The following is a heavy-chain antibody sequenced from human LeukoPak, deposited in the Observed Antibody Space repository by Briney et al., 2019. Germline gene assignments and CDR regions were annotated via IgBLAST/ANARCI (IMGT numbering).Heavy chain of an antibody. Sequence: GRSLRLSCAASGFTFSGYGVHWVRQAPGKGPEWVANIKGDGSQKNYVDSVKGRFTISRDNAKNSLFLQMNSLRAEDTAVYYCARDYSSGHVNWFDPWGQGTLVTVSS. CDR2: IKGDGSQK. V-gene: IGHV3-7*01. CDR1: GFTFSGYG. CDR3: ARDYSSGHVNWFDP. J-gene: IGHJ5*02. D-gene: IGHD6-19*01.